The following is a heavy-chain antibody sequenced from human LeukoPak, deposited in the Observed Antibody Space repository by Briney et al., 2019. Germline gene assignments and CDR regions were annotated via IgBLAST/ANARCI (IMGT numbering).Heavy chain of an antibody. V-gene: IGHV3-23*01. CDR3: AQFRNRDYYYGMDV. CDR2: IDATGSHT. J-gene: IGHJ6*02. Sequence: PGGSLRLSCVASGFTFSTHAMSWVRLAPGKGLEWVSAIDATGSHTYYADSVKGRFTISRDNSKNTLYLQMNSLRAEDTAVYYCAQFRNRDYYYGMDVWGQGTTVTVSS. CDR1: GFTFSTHA. D-gene: IGHD1-1*01.